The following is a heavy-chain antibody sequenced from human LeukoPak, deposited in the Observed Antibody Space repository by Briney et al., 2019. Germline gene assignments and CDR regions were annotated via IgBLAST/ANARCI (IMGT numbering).Heavy chain of an antibody. V-gene: IGHV4-59*01. D-gene: IGHD1-1*01. CDR3: ARTTLLGTQDY. J-gene: IGHJ4*02. CDR2: IYYSGGT. Sequence: PSETLSLTCTVSGGSINSYYWTWIRQPPGKGLEWIGYIYYSGGTKYNPSLTSRVTISVDSSKNQFSLKLSSVTAAGTAVYFCARTTLLGTQDYWGRGTLVTVSS. CDR1: GGSINSYY.